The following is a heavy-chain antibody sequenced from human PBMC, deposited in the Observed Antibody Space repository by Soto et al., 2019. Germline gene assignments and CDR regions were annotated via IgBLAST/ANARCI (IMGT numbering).Heavy chain of an antibody. CDR2: ISSSSSTI. V-gene: IGHV3-48*01. CDR3: ARGEGSSYDRLYNWFVP. CDR1: GFTFSSYS. D-gene: IGHD6-13*01. Sequence: GGSLRLSCAASGFTFSSYSMNWVRQAPGKGLEWVSYISSSSSTIYYADSVKGRFTISRDNAKNSLYLQMNSLRAEDTAVYYCARGEGSSYDRLYNWFVPWGQGTLVTGSS. J-gene: IGHJ5*02.